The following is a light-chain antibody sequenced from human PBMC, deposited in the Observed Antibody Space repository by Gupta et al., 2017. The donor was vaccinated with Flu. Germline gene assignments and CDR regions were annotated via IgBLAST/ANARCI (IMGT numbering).Light chain of an antibody. J-gene: IGLJ1*01. CDR3: RSFTTSGARI. CDR1: SSDVGGYNY. V-gene: IGLV2-14*03. CDR2: DVT. Sequence: QSALTQPASVSGSPGQSITIPCTGTSSDVGGYNYVSWYQHQPGKAPKLMIYDVTRRPSGISNRFSGSKSGNTASLTISGRQAEDEADYYCRSFTTSGARIFGTGTKVTVL.